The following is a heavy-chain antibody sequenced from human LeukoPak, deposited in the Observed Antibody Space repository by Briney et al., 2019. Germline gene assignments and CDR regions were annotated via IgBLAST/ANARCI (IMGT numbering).Heavy chain of an antibody. V-gene: IGHV3-11*06. CDR2: VGISSGNT. J-gene: IGHJ5*02. CDR1: GFTFSDSY. CDR3: ARNPPSALDT. Sequence: PGGSLRLSCAASGFTFSDSYMSWIRQAPGKGLEWISYVGISSGNTKYADSVKGRFTISGDSAKNSVFLQMNSLRVEDTAVYYCARNPPSALDTWGQGTRAPAS.